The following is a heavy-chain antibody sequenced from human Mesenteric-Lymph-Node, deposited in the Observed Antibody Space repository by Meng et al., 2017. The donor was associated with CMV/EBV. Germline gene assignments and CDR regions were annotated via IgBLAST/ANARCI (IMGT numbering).Heavy chain of an antibody. Sequence: GGSLRLSCAASGVTVSGNYMSWVRQAPGKGLEWVSVIYNDGRSNYADSVKGRFTISRDNSKNTLYLQMNSLRVEDTAVYYCARDLGGTLDYWGQGTLVTVSS. V-gene: IGHV3-66*02. CDR3: ARDLGGTLDY. CDR2: IYNDGRS. D-gene: IGHD1-26*01. J-gene: IGHJ4*02. CDR1: GVTVSGNY.